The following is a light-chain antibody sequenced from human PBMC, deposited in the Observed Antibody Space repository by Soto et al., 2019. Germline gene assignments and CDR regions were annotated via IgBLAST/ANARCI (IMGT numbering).Light chain of an antibody. CDR3: QQYNTYSCP. J-gene: IGKJ3*01. CDR1: QYIGSW. CDR2: KAS. Sequence: DIQMTQSPSTLSASVGDRVTITCRASQYIGSWLAWYQQKPGKAPKLLIYKASSLESGVPSRFSGSGSGIDFTLSIIILLPDVFASYYCQQYNTYSCPFGPGTKVHIK. V-gene: IGKV1-5*03.